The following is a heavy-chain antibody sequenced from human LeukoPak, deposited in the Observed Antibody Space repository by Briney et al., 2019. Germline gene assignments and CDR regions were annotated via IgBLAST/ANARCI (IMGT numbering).Heavy chain of an antibody. Sequence: SETLSLTCTVSGGSISTGGSYWSWIRQPPGKGLEWIGYVFHSGSTYYNPSLKSRVTISVHRSTNQFSLRLSSVTAADTAVYYCARHEVVPAAPGFDPWGQGTLVTVSS. D-gene: IGHD2-2*01. CDR2: VFHSGST. CDR3: ARHEVVPAAPGFDP. J-gene: IGHJ5*02. CDR1: GGSISTGGSY. V-gene: IGHV4-30-2*01.